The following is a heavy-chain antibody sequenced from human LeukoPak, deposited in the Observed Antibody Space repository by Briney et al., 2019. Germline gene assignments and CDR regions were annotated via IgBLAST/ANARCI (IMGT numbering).Heavy chain of an antibody. Sequence: PSETLSLTCTVSGGSISSYYWSWTRQPAGKGLEWIGRIYTSGSTNYNPSLKSRVTMSVDTSKNQFSLKLSSVTAADTAVYYCARVGGSGSYYNVADYYGMDVWGQGTTVTVSS. D-gene: IGHD3-10*01. J-gene: IGHJ6*02. CDR1: GGSISSYY. CDR3: ARVGGSGSYYNVADYYGMDV. V-gene: IGHV4-4*07. CDR2: IYTSGST.